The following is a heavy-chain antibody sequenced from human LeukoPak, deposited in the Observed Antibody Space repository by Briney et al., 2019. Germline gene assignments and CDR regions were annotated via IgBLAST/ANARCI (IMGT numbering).Heavy chain of an antibody. V-gene: IGHV3-21*01. D-gene: IGHD5-24*01. J-gene: IGHJ6*03. CDR2: ISSSSSYI. CDR1: GFTFSSYS. Sequence: GGSLRLSCAASGFTFSSYSMKWVRPAPGKGLEWVSSISSSSSYIYYADSVKGRFTISRDNAKNSLYLQMNSLRAEDTAVYYCARVGQRWLQFDYYYMDVWGKGTTVTVSS. CDR3: ARVGQRWLQFDYYYMDV.